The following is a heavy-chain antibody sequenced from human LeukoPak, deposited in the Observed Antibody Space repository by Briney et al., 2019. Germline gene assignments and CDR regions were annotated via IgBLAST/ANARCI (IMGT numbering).Heavy chain of an antibody. Sequence: SGGSLRLSCAASGFTFSSYSMNRVRQAPGKGLELVSSISSGSSYIYYADSVKGRFTISRDNAKNSLYLQMNSLRAEDTAVYYCARDTYYGSGKYGMDVWGQGTTVTVSS. CDR1: GFTFSSYS. CDR2: ISSGSSYI. V-gene: IGHV3-21*01. CDR3: ARDTYYGSGKYGMDV. J-gene: IGHJ6*02. D-gene: IGHD3-10*01.